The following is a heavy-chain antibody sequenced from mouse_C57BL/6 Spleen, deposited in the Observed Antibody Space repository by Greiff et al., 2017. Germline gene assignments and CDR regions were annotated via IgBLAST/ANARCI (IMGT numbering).Heavy chain of an antibody. CDR1: GYTFTSYW. D-gene: IGHD2-12*01. Sequence: VQLQQSGAELVMPGASVKLSCKASGYTFTSYWMHWVKQRPGQGLEWIGEIDPSDSYTNYNQKFKGKSTLTVDKSSSTAYMQLSSLTSEDSAVYYCARSYYTGAMDYWGQGTSVTVSS. J-gene: IGHJ4*01. CDR3: ARSYYTGAMDY. CDR2: IDPSDSYT. V-gene: IGHV1-69*01.